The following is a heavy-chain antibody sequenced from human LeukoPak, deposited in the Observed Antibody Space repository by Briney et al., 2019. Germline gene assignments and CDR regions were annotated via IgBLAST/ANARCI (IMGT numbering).Heavy chain of an antibody. CDR1: GFTFSSYS. CDR3: ARGVRRRSGSYLDFDY. Sequence: KPGGSLRLSCAASGFTFSSYSMNWVRQAPGKGLEWVSSISSSSSYIYYADSVKGRFTISRDNAKNSLYLHMNSLRAEDTAVYYCARGVRRRSGSYLDFDYWGQGTLVTVSS. J-gene: IGHJ4*02. D-gene: IGHD1-26*01. V-gene: IGHV3-21*01. CDR2: ISSSSSYI.